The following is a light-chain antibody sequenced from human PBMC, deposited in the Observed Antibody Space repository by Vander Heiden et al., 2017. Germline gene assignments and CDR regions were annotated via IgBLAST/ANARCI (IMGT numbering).Light chain of an antibody. CDR3: QQSYSTPLT. Sequence: EIQMTQSPSSLSASVGDRVTITCRASQSISSYLNWYQQKPGKAPKLLIYAASSLQSGVPSRFSGSGSGTYFTLTISSLQPEDFATYHCQQSYSTPLTFGGGTKLEIK. CDR2: AAS. J-gene: IGKJ4*01. V-gene: IGKV1-39*01. CDR1: QSISSY.